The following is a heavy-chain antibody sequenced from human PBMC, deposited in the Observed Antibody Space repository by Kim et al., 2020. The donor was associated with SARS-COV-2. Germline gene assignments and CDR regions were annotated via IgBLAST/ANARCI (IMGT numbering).Heavy chain of an antibody. D-gene: IGHD6-19*01. CDR1: GFTFDDYV. Sequence: SLRLSCTGSGFTFDDYVMYWVRQAPGKGLEWVSGITWNSGSIGYADSVKGRFTISRDNAKNSLDLQMNSLRAEDTALYYCVKGGGSGWYYSDYWGQGTLVTVSS. CDR3: VKGGGSGWYYSDY. CDR2: ITWNSGSI. V-gene: IGHV3-9*01. J-gene: IGHJ4*02.